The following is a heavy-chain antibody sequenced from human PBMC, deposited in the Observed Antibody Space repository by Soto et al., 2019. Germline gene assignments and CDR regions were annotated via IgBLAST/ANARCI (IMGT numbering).Heavy chain of an antibody. J-gene: IGHJ5*02. Sequence: GGSLRLSCAASGFTFSSYAMSWVRQAPGKGLEWVSAISGSGGSTYYADSVKGRFTISRDNSKNTLYLQMNSLRAEDTAVYYCAKDPIPTRRPRGWFDPWGQGTLVTVSS. CDR2: ISGSGGST. D-gene: IGHD4-17*01. V-gene: IGHV3-23*01. CDR1: GFTFSSYA. CDR3: AKDPIPTRRPRGWFDP.